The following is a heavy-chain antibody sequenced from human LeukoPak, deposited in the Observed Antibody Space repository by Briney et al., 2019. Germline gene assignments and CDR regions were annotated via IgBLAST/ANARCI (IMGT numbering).Heavy chain of an antibody. J-gene: IGHJ4*02. V-gene: IGHV3-15*01. D-gene: IGHD3-3*01. CDR2: IKSKTDGGTT. CDR1: GFTFSSYA. Sequence: GGSLRLSCAASGFTFSSYAMSWVRQAPGKGLEWVGRIKSKTDGGTTDYAAPVKGRFTISRDDSKNTLYLQMNSLKTEDTAVYYCTTDTYYDFWSGYFFSGDFWGQGTLVTVSS. CDR3: TTDTYYDFWSGYFFSGDF.